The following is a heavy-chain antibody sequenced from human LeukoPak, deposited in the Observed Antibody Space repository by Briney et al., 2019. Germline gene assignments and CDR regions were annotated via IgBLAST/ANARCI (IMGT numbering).Heavy chain of an antibody. D-gene: IGHD1-1*01. CDR3: ARIRSYMGIDP. Sequence: GSLRLSCAASGFTFNFYWMHWVRQAPGKGLVWVSHINTDGTTTNYADSVKGRFTISRDNAKNTLYLQMNSLRVEDTAVYYCARIRSYMGIDPWGQGTLVTVSS. V-gene: IGHV3-74*01. J-gene: IGHJ5*02. CDR2: INTDGTTT. CDR1: GFTFNFYW.